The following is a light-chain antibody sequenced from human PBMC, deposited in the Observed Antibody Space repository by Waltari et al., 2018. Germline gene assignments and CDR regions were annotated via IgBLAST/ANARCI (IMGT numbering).Light chain of an antibody. Sequence: SYYLTQPLPVSVALAQTARITCAGGNIGGPRVHWYQQKPGQATVLVIHRDSNRPSGIPERFSGSNAGDTATLTISRAQVGDEAEYFCQVWDRSAAGVFGGGTKLTVL. V-gene: IGLV3-9*01. CDR3: QVWDRSAAGV. J-gene: IGLJ2*01. CDR2: RDS. CDR1: NIGGPR.